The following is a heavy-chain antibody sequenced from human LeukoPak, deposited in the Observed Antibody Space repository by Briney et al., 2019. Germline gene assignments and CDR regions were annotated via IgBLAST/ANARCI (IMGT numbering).Heavy chain of an antibody. CDR3: ARAVAVGTYYYYYGMDV. J-gene: IGHJ6*02. Sequence: SETLSLTCTVSGGSNSSYYWRWIRQPPGKGLEWIGYIYYSGSTNYHPSLKSRVAISVDTSKNQFPLKLSSVTAADTAVYYCARAVAVGTYYYYYGMDVWGQGTTVTVS. V-gene: IGHV4-59*01. D-gene: IGHD6-19*01. CDR2: IYYSGST. CDR1: GGSNSSYY.